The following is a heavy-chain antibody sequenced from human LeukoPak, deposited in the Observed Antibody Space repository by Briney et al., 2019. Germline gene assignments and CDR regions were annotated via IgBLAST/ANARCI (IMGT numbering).Heavy chain of an antibody. J-gene: IGHJ4*02. CDR3: ENLCTGGSCYWNY. V-gene: IGHV3-23*01. CDR2: ISARGRTT. D-gene: IGHD2-15*01. CDR1: ASTFSSYA. Sequence: PGGSLRPSWAPAASTFSSYAMSWVRHAPGKGLEWVSHISARGRTTDYADSAKGRFTISRDNSKNTVYLQMNSLRAEDTAVYYCENLCTGGSCYWNYWGQGTLVTVSS.